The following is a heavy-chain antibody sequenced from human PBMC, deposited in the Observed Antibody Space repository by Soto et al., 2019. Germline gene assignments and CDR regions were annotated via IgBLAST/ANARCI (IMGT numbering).Heavy chain of an antibody. CDR2: ISYSGST. D-gene: IGHD3-16*01. Sequence: SETLSLTCTVSGASMSSHYWTWLRQSPGKGLEWIGYISYSGSTYYNPSHKSRVTISADTSRNQFSLKLSAVISADTAVYYCARADPDASVGYWGQGTLVTVSS. J-gene: IGHJ4*02. CDR3: ARADPDASVGY. V-gene: IGHV4-59*11. CDR1: GASMSSHY.